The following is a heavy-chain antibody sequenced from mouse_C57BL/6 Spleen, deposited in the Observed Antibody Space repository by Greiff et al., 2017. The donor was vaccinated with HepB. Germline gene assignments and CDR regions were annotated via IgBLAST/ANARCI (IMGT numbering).Heavy chain of an antibody. CDR2: ISYDGSN. Sequence: ESGPGLVKPSQSLSLTCSVTGYSITSGYYWNWIRQFPGNKLEWMGYISYDGSNNYNPSLKNRISITRDTSKNQFFLKLNSVTTEDTATYYCARDDDDSAWFAYWGQGTLVTVSA. J-gene: IGHJ3*01. V-gene: IGHV3-6*01. D-gene: IGHD2-4*01. CDR3: ARDDDDSAWFAY. CDR1: GYSITSGYY.